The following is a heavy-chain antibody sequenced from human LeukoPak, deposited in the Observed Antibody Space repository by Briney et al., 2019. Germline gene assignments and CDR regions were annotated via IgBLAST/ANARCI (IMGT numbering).Heavy chain of an antibody. Sequence: SETLSLTCTVSGGSISSYYWSWIRQPPEKEPEWMGYIYYSGTTKYNPSLKSRVTISVDSSKNQFSLILTSVTAADTAVYYCARHVAISGSNPFDHWGQGTLVTVSS. CDR1: GGSISSYY. J-gene: IGHJ4*02. V-gene: IGHV4-59*08. D-gene: IGHD3-10*01. CDR2: IYYSGTT. CDR3: ARHVAISGSNPFDH.